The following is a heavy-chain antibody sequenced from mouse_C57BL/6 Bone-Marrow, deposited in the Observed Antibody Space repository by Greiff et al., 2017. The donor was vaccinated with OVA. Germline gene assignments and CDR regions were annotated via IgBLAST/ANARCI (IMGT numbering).Heavy chain of an antibody. J-gene: IGHJ2*01. V-gene: IGHV1-47*01. CDR1: GYTFTTYP. CDR2: FHPYNDDT. D-gene: IGHD1-1*01. Sequence: VQRVESGAELVKPGASVKMSCKASGYTFTTYPIEWMKQNHGKSLEWIGNFHPYNDDTKYNEKFKGKATLTVEKSSSTVYLELSRLTSDDSAVYYCARNYGSSYNYFDYWGQGTTLTVSS. CDR3: ARNYGSSYNYFDY.